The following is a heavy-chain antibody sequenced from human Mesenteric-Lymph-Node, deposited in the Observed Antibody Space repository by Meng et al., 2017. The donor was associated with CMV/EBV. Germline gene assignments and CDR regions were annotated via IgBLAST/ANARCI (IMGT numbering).Heavy chain of an antibody. CDR3: ARDDYTSGWTYFEY. CDR2: ANPNSGNT. J-gene: IGHJ4*02. D-gene: IGHD6-19*01. Sequence: KASGYNFNYYDMNWVRQATGQGLEWRGRANPNSGNTGYAQKFQGRVTMTMDASTNTAYMELSSLTSEDTAVYYCARDDYTSGWTYFEYWGQGTLVTVSS. CDR1: GYNFNYYD. V-gene: IGHV1-8*01.